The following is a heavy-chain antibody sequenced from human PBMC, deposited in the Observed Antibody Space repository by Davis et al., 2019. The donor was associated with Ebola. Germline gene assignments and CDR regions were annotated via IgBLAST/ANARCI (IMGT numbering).Heavy chain of an antibody. CDR2: IRAKAFGGTT. Sequence: PGGSLRLSCAASGFIFDNYWMSWVRQAPGKGLEWIGFIRAKAFGGTTENAASVRGRCTMSRDDSKSVAYLQMYSLKTEDTAVYFCATAPARAGIWGAFDFWGQGTIVTVSS. D-gene: IGHD6-19*01. J-gene: IGHJ3*01. CDR1: GFIFDNYW. V-gene: IGHV3-49*04. CDR3: ATAPARAGIWGAFDF.